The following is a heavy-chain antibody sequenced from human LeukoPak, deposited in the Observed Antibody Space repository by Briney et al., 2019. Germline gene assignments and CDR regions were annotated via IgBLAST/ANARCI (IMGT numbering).Heavy chain of an antibody. CDR1: GYTFTSYG. D-gene: IGHD6-19*01. CDR3: ARDRSIAVAGTTDY. J-gene: IGHJ4*02. Sequence: GASVKVSCKASGYTFTSYGISWERQAPGQGLEWMGWISAYNGNTNYAQKLQGRVTMTTDTSTSTAYMELRSLRSDDTAVYYCARDRSIAVAGTTDYWGQGTLVTVSS. CDR2: ISAYNGNT. V-gene: IGHV1-18*01.